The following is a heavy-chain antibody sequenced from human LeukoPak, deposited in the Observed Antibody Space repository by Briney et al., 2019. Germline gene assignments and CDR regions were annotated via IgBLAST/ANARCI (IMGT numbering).Heavy chain of an antibody. V-gene: IGHV3-11*04. J-gene: IGHJ4*02. CDR3: ARDARIVAAGTVIDS. CDR2: ISSSGSTI. D-gene: IGHD6-13*01. Sequence: GGSLRLSCAASGFTFSDYYMSWIRQAPGKGLEWVSYISSSGSTIYYADSVKGRFTISGDNAKNSLYLQMNSLRAEDTAVYYCARDARIVAAGTVIDSWGQGTLVTVSS. CDR1: GFTFSDYY.